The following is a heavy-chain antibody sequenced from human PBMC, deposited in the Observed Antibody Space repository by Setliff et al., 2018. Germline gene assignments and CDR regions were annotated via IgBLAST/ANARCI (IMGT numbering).Heavy chain of an antibody. Sequence: PGGSLRLSCVASGFTFSNYEMNWVRQAPGKGLEWVSYISNSGGVKYCTDSVKGRFTFSRDNAKNSLYLQMNSLRAEDTAVYYCVPESSTFLNWGPGTQVTVSS. CDR3: VPESSTFLN. CDR1: GFTFSNYE. D-gene: IGHD2-2*01. CDR2: ISNSGGVK. V-gene: IGHV3-48*03. J-gene: IGHJ4*02.